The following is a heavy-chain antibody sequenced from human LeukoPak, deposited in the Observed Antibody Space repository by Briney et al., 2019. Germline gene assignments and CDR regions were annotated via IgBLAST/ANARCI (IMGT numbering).Heavy chain of an antibody. CDR1: GFTFSSYA. D-gene: IGHD3-22*01. V-gene: IGHV3-33*01. Sequence: GRSLRLSCAASGFTFSSYAMHWVRQAPGKGLEWVAVVWYDGSKTYSADSVKGRITISRDDSKNTLYLQMNSLRADDTAVYYCARGVDYYDSGGTIYYWGQGTLVTVSS. CDR3: ARGVDYYDSGGTIYY. J-gene: IGHJ4*02. CDR2: VWYDGSKT.